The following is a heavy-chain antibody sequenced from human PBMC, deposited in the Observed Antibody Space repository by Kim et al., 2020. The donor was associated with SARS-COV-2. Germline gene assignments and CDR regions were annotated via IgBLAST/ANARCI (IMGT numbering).Heavy chain of an antibody. CDR3: ARGPTRNYFDY. J-gene: IGHJ4*02. CDR2: T. V-gene: IGHV4-61*03. Sequence: TNSSPSLESRVTISLDPSKSHFSLKLSSVAAADTAVYYCARGPTRNYFDYWGQGSLVTVSS.